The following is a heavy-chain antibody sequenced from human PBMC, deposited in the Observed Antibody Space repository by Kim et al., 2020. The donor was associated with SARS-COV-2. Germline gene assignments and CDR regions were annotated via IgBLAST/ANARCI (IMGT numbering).Heavy chain of an antibody. Sequence: SVKGRFTIARDNAKNTLYLQMNSLRAEDTAVYYCAREQTYYYDSSGYYDYWGQGTLVTVSS. J-gene: IGHJ4*02. CDR3: AREQTYYYDSSGYYDY. D-gene: IGHD3-22*01. V-gene: IGHV3-74*01.